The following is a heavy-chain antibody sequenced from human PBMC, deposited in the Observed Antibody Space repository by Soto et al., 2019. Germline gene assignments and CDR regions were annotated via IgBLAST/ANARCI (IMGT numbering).Heavy chain of an antibody. J-gene: IGHJ4*01. CDR1: GYRFTPYY. CDR3: AKDEGGDDNLTGYCKAHHVDY. V-gene: IGHV1-18*04. Sequence: ASVKVSCKASGYRFTPYYMTWVRQAPGQGLEWMGAISPHNFNTNYAQKLRGRVTLTTEKSTNTAYMDLRSLTSEDTAVYDCAKDEGGDDNLTGYCKAHHVDYWG. D-gene: IGHD3-9*01. CDR2: ISPHNFNT.